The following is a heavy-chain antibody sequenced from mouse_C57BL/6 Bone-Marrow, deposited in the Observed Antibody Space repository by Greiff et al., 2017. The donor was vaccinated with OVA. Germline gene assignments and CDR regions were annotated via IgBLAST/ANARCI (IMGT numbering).Heavy chain of an antibody. CDR1: YTFSRRVH. J-gene: IGHJ2*01. CDR3: SEDSAVYYRASIYSGKGNSLDY. D-gene: IGHD1-1*01. CDR2: GQGLEWNG. Sequence: VQLQQSGPELARPWASVKISCQAFYTFSRRVHFAIRDTNYWLQWVKQRPGQGLEWNGAIYPGHGDTSSIQKYTGTATVTADISSSTSYMRLSSLTSEDSAVYYRASIYSGKGNSLDYWGQGTTLTVSS. V-gene: IGHV1-87*01.